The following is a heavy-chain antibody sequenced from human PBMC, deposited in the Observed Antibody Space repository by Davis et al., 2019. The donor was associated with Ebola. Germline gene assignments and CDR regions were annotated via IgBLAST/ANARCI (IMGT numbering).Heavy chain of an antibody. CDR3: ARVTTLKSGAGY. CDR2: IKQDGSKE. V-gene: IGHV3-7*03. J-gene: IGHJ4*02. D-gene: IGHD4-11*01. Sequence: PGGSLRLSCVASEFIFSDFWMSWVRQAPGKGLEWVANIKQDGSKEYYVDSVRGRFTISRDNSENTLYLLMDSLRAEDTAIYYCARVTTLKSGAGYWGQGTLVTVSS. CDR1: EFIFSDFW.